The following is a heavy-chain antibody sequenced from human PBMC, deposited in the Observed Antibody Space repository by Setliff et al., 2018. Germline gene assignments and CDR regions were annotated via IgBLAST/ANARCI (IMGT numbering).Heavy chain of an antibody. CDR1: GGTFSSYA. V-gene: IGHV1-8*03. J-gene: IGHJ4*02. CDR2: MNPNSGNT. CDR3: ARETLPYYFDY. Sequence: ASVKVSCKASGGTFSSYAISWVRQAPGQGLEWMGWMNPNSGNTGYAQKFQGRVTITRNTSISTAYMELSSLRAEDTAVYYCARETLPYYFDYWGQGTLVTVS.